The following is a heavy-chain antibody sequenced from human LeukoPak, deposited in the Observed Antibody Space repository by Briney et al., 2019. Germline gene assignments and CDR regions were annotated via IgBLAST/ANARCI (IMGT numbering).Heavy chain of an antibody. CDR3: ARKYSSGWYDAFDI. V-gene: IGHV4-59*01. CDR1: GGSISSYY. CDR2: IHYSGST. J-gene: IGHJ3*02. Sequence: PSETLSLTCTVSGGSISSYYWSWIRQPPGKGLEWIGYIHYSGSTNYNPSLKSRVTISVDTSKHQFSLKLSSVTAADTAVYYCARKYSSGWYDAFDIWGQGTMVTVSS. D-gene: IGHD6-19*01.